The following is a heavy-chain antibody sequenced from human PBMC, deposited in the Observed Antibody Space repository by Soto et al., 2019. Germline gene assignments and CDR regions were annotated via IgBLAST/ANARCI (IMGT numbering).Heavy chain of an antibody. CDR3: AREEYISALDY. V-gene: IGHV3-48*03. CDR2: ISSSGSTI. Sequence: EVQLVESGGGLVQPGGSLRLSCAASGFTFSSYEMNWVRQAPGKGLEWVSYISSSGSTIYYADSVKGRFTISRDNAKNSLYLQMNSLRAEDTAVYYCAREEYISALDYWGQGTLVTVSS. D-gene: IGHD6-6*01. J-gene: IGHJ4*02. CDR1: GFTFSSYE.